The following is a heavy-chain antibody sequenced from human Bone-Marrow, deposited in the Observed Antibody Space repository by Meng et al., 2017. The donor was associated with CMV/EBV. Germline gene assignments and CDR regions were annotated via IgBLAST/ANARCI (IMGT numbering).Heavy chain of an antibody. CDR2: ISAYNGNT. CDR1: GYTFTSYG. J-gene: IGHJ6*02. V-gene: IGHV1-18*01. CDR3: ARDCTNRVCWYYYYYGMDV. Sequence: ASVKVSCKAPGYTFTSYGISWVRQAPGQGLEWMGWISAYNGNTNYAQKLQGRVTMTTDTSTSTAYMELRSMSSYDTAVYYCARDCTNRVCWYYYYYGMDVWGRGTTVTVSS. D-gene: IGHD2-8*01.